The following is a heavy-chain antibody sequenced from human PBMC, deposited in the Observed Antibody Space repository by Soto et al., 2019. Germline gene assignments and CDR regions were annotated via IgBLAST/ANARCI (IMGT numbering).Heavy chain of an antibody. CDR1: GFTFSSYS. V-gene: IGHV3-21*01. D-gene: IGHD6-13*01. J-gene: IGHJ3*02. CDR3: ASIAAAGKTVDAFDI. Sequence: GGALRLSCAASGFTFSSYSMNWVRQAPGKGLEWVSSISSSSYIYYADSVKGRFTISRDNAKNSLYLQMNSLRAEDTAVYYCASIAAAGKTVDAFDIWGQGTMVTVSS. CDR2: ISSSSYI.